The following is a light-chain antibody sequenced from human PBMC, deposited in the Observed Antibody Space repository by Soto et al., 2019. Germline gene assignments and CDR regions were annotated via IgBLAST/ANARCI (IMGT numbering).Light chain of an antibody. Sequence: QAVVTQEPSLTVSPGVTVTLTCGSNTGAVTSGHYPCWLQQKPGQAPRTLIFDTSNKHSWTPARFSGSLLGGKAALTLSGAQPEDEAEYYCLLSYSGARVFGTGTKVTVL. J-gene: IGLJ1*01. CDR2: DTS. V-gene: IGLV7-46*01. CDR3: LLSYSGARV. CDR1: TGAVTSGHY.